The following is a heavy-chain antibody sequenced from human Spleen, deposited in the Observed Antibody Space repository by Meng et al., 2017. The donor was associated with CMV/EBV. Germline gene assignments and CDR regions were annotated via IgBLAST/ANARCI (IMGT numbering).Heavy chain of an antibody. D-gene: IGHD3-22*01. CDR3: AKELTTMIEVGKNAFDI. CDR2: VTNSDNSI. CDR1: GFTLSGYY. Sequence: GESLKISCAASGFTLSGYYIIWVRQAPGKGLEWVSYVTNSDNSIYYADSVRGRFTISRDNSKNTLYLHMNSLRAEDTAVYYCAKELTTMIEVGKNAFDIWGQGTMVTVSS. V-gene: IGHV3-11*04. J-gene: IGHJ3*02.